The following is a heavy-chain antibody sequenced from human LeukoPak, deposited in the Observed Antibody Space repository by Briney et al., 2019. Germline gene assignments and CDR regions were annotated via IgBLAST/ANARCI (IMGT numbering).Heavy chain of an antibody. CDR1: GYTFTSYY. Sequence: ASVKVSCKASGYTFTSYYMHWVRQAPGQGLEWMGIINPSGGSTSYAHKFQGRVTMTRDTSTSTVYMGLSSLRSEDTAVYYCARVNHSPLGDYSNLNRGYYYMDVWGKGTTVTVSS. J-gene: IGHJ6*03. CDR3: ARVNHSPLGDYSNLNRGYYYMDV. D-gene: IGHD4-11*01. V-gene: IGHV1-46*01. CDR2: INPSGGST.